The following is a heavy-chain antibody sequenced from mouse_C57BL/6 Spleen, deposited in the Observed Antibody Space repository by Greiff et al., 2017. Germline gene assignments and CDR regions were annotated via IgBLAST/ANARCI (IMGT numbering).Heavy chain of an antibody. Sequence: VQLQQSGPELVKPGASVKISCKASGYAFSSSWMNWVKQRPGKGLERIGRIYPGDGDTNYNGKFKGKATLTADKAFSTAYMQLSSLASEDSAVYFCARGHYYGSSYDAMDYRGQGGSVTVSS. CDR3: ARGHYYGSSYDAMDY. D-gene: IGHD1-1*01. CDR2: IYPGDGDT. J-gene: IGHJ4*01. CDR1: GYAFSSSW. V-gene: IGHV1-82*01.